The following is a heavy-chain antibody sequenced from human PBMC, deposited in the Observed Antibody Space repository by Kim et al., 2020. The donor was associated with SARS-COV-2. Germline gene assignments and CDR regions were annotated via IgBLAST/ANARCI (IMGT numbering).Heavy chain of an antibody. CDR1: GGSISSYY. CDR3: ARSRDNAYYYDSSGYYFAFDFGY. Sequence: SETLSLTCTVSGGSISSYYWSWIRQPPGKGLEWIGYIYYSGSTNYNPSLKSRVTISVDTSKNQFSLKLSSVTAADTAVYYCARSRDNAYYYDSSGYYFAFDFGYWGQGTLVTVSS. CDR2: IYYSGST. V-gene: IGHV4-59*08. J-gene: IGHJ4*02. D-gene: IGHD3-22*01.